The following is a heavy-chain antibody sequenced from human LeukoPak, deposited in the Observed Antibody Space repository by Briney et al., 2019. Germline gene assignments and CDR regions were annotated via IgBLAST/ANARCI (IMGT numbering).Heavy chain of an antibody. Sequence: ASVKVSCKASGYTFTGYYMHWVRQAPGQGLEWMGWINPNSGGTNYAQKFQGRVTMTRDTSISTAYMELSRLRSDDTAVYYCARGLYYDVLTGYLRYWGQGTLVTVSS. J-gene: IGHJ4*02. V-gene: IGHV1-2*02. D-gene: IGHD3-9*01. CDR2: INPNSGGT. CDR1: GYTFTGYY. CDR3: ARGLYYDVLTGYLRY.